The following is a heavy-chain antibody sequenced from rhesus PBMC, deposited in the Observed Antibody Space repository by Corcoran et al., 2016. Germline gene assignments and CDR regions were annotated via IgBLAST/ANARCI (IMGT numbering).Heavy chain of an antibody. CDR2: IFGSTGSS. V-gene: IGHV4-93*01. D-gene: IGHD4-29*01. CDR3: ARRFGTSFDY. J-gene: IGHJ4*01. Sequence: HVQLRESGPAVVKPSDTLSLTCAVSGDSISSPYWWSWVRQSPRTGLEWIGNIFGSTGSSEYSPSLESRVTISKDTSNNLFSLNLISVTAADNAIYYCARRFGTSFDYWGQGVLVTVSS. CDR1: GDSISSPYW.